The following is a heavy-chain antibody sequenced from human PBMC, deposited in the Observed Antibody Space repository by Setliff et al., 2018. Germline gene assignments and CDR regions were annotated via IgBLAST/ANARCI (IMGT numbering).Heavy chain of an antibody. J-gene: IGHJ4*02. CDR2: IYYSGSTS. CDR3: ARSLVIITTAFDF. CDR1: GGSIGPHY. D-gene: IGHD3-22*01. Sequence: PSETLSLTCTVSGGSIGPHYWSWIRQAPGKGLEWIGYIYYSGSTSYYNPSLKSRVTISVDTSKNQFSLNLSSVTAADTAVYYCARSLVIITTAFDFWGQGLLVTVSS. V-gene: IGHV4-59*06.